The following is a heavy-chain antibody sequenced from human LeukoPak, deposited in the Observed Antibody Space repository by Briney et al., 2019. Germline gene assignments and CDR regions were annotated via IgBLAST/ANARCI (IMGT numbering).Heavy chain of an antibody. CDR3: ASVPPYYYDSSGYLDY. D-gene: IGHD3-22*01. CDR1: GFTFSDYY. Sequence: GGSLRLSCAASGFTFSDYYMSWIRQAPGKGLEWVSYISSSGSTIYYADSVKGRFTISRDNAKNSLYLQMNSLRAEDTAVYYCASVPPYYYDSSGYLDYCRHGTLVNVSS. CDR2: ISSSGSTI. J-gene: IGHJ4*01. V-gene: IGHV3-11*01.